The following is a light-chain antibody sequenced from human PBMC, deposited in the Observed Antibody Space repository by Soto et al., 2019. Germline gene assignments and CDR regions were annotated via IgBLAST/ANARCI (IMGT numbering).Light chain of an antibody. Sequence: QSVLTQPASVSGSPGQSITISCTGTSSDVGGYNYVSWYQQHPGKAPKLMIYDVSNRPSGVSNRLSGSKSGNTASLNISGLQAEDEAYYYCRSYTSSRYVFGTWTKVT. CDR1: SSDVGGYNY. CDR3: RSYTSSRYV. CDR2: DVS. V-gene: IGLV2-14*01. J-gene: IGLJ1*01.